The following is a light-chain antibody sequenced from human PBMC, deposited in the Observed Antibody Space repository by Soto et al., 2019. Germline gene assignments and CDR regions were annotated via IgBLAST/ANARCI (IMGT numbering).Light chain of an antibody. CDR1: QSVSIY. V-gene: IGKV3-15*01. CDR2: GAS. CDR3: QQYINWPPIT. Sequence: EIVITQSPATLSVSPGERATLSCRASQSVSIYLAWYQQKPGQAPRLLIYGASTRATGIPARFSGSGSGTEFTLTISSLQSEDFAVYYCQQYINWPPITFGQGTRLEIK. J-gene: IGKJ5*01.